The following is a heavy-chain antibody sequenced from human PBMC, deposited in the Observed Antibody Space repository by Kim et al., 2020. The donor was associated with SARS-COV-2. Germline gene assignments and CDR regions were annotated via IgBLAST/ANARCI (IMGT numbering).Heavy chain of an antibody. CDR1: GGSFSGYY. CDR3: ARGLGITGTTVGYYYGMDV. D-gene: IGHD1-7*01. CDR2: INHSGST. Sequence: SETLSLTCAVYGGSFSGYYWSWIRQPPGKGLEWIGEINHSGSTNYNPSLKSRVTISVDTSKNQFSLKLSSVTAADTAVYYCARGLGITGTTVGYYYGMDVWGQGTTVTVSS. V-gene: IGHV4-34*01. J-gene: IGHJ6*02.